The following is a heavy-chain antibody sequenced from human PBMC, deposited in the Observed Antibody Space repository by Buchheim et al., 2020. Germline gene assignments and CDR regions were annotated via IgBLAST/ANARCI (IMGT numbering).Heavy chain of an antibody. CDR2: ISGSGGST. CDR3: AKGVGRLGELSFRFMRYYYYGMDV. V-gene: IGHV3-23*01. D-gene: IGHD3-16*02. J-gene: IGHJ6*02. CDR1: GFTFSSYA. Sequence: EVQLLESGGGLVQPGGSLRLSCAASGFTFSSYAMSWVRQAPGKGLEWVSAISGSGGSTYYADSVKGRFTISRDNSKNTLYLQMNSLRAEDTAVYYCAKGVGRLGELSFRFMRYYYYGMDVWGQGTT.